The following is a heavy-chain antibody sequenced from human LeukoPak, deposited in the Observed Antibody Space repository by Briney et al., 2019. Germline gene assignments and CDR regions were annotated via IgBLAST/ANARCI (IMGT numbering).Heavy chain of an antibody. Sequence: PGTSLRLSCVASGFSFSDAWMNWVRQAPGKGLEWVGRIRSKTHGGTTDYAVPVKGRFTISRDDSKNTLYLQMNSLKTEDTAVYYCTQTGGPFDYWGQGTLVTVSS. CDR1: GFSFSDAW. CDR2: IRSKTHGGTT. V-gene: IGHV3-15*07. CDR3: TQTGGPFDY. D-gene: IGHD3-16*01. J-gene: IGHJ4*02.